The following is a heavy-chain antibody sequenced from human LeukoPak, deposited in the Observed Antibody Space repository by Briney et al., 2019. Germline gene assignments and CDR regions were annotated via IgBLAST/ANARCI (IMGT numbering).Heavy chain of an antibody. CDR3: ARDWDYDSRRYAFDI. CDR2: IIPIFGTA. D-gene: IGHD3-22*01. J-gene: IGHJ3*02. CDR1: EGTFSSYA. V-gene: IGHV1-69*13. Sequence: ASVKVSCKASEGTFSSYAISWVRQAPGQGLEWMGGIIPIFGTANYAQKFQGRVTITADESTSTAYMELSSLRSEDTAVYYCARDWDYDSRRYAFDIWGQGTMVTVSS.